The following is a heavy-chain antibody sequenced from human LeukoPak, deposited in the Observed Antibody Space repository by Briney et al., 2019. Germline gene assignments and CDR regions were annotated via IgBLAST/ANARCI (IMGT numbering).Heavy chain of an antibody. CDR2: ISYDGSNK. CDR1: GITFSSYA. CDR3: ARASGIQLWMGIDY. Sequence: GGSLRLSCAASGITFSSYAMHWVRQAPGKGLEWVAVISYDGSNKYYADSVKGRFTISRDNSKNTLYLQMNSLRAEDTAVYYCARASGIQLWMGIDYWGQGTLVTVSS. V-gene: IGHV3-30*04. J-gene: IGHJ4*02. D-gene: IGHD5-18*01.